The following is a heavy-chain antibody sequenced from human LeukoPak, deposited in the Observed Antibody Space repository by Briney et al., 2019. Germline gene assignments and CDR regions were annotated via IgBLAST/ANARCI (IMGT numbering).Heavy chain of an antibody. J-gene: IGHJ4*02. D-gene: IGHD6-13*01. CDR1: GFTFSSYG. V-gene: IGHV3-30*02. CDR3: AKDRVAAHDDFDC. Sequence: GGALRLSCAASGFTFSSYGMHWGRQAPGKGLEWGAFIRNDGKNNYYGDSVKGRFTISRDNSKNTLYLQMTSLRAEDTAMYYCAKDRVAAHDDFDCWGQGTLVTVSS. CDR2: IRNDGKNN.